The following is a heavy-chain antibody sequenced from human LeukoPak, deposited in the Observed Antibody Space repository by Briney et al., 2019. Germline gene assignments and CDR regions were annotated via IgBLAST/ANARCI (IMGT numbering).Heavy chain of an antibody. CDR1: GFTFSSYG. CDR2: IWYDGSNK. Sequence: GRSLRLSCAASGFTFSSYGMHWVRQAPGKGLEWVAVIWYDGSNKYYADSVKGRFTISRDNSKNTLYLQMNSLRAEDTAVYYCARDWGYCSGGSCYPNNWFDPWGQGTLVTVSS. CDR3: ARDWGYCSGGSCYPNNWFDP. D-gene: IGHD2-15*01. V-gene: IGHV3-33*01. J-gene: IGHJ5*02.